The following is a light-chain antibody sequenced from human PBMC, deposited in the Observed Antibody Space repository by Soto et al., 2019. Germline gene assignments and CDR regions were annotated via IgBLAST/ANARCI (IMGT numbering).Light chain of an antibody. V-gene: IGKV1-27*01. CDR3: QKYNSAPLT. CDR2: AAS. Sequence: DIQSTQSPSSLSASVGDRVTITCRASQGIRNFLAWYQQKPGKVPKLLIYAASTLQSGVPSRFSGSGSGTDFTLTISSLQPEDVATYYCQKYNSAPLTFGGGTKVDIK. J-gene: IGKJ4*01. CDR1: QGIRNF.